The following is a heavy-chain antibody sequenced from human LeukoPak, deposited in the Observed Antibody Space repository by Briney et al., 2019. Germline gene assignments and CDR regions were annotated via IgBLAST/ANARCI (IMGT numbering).Heavy chain of an antibody. Sequence: PSETLSLTCTVSGGSISSSSDYWGWIRQAPGKGLEWIGSIYYHENTYYNLSLKSRVTISVDTSKNQFSLKLSSVTAADTAVYYCARRRRYYDSSGYYRRTGAFDIWGQGTTVTVSS. V-gene: IGHV4-39*01. CDR2: IYYHENT. CDR3: ARRRRYYDSSGYYRRTGAFDI. D-gene: IGHD3-22*01. CDR1: GGSISSSSDY. J-gene: IGHJ3*02.